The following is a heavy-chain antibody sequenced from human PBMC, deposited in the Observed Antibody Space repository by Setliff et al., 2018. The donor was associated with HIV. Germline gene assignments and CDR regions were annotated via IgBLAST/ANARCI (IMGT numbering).Heavy chain of an antibody. Sequence: PSETLSLTCTVSGGSTSSDYWGWIRQPPGRGLEWIGRIKSKSDGGAVHYAAPVKGRFTISRDDSQDTLYLEMNSLTNEDTAMYYCTTYSSVYYHSDCWGQGTLVTVS. V-gene: IGHV3-15*01. CDR1: GGSTSSDY. CDR2: IKSKSDGGAV. D-gene: IGHD3-22*01. CDR3: TTYSSVYYHSDC. J-gene: IGHJ4*02.